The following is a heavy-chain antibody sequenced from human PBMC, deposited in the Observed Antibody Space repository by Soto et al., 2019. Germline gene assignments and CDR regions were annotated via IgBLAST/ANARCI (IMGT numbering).Heavy chain of an antibody. CDR3: ARLGVWSGAYYYMDV. CDR2: INNDGSST. CDR1: GFTFGTSW. J-gene: IGHJ6*03. D-gene: IGHD3-3*01. Sequence: EMQVVESGGDLVQRGGSLRLSCVASGFTFGTSWMTWVRQAPGKGLVWVARINNDGSSTRYADSVKGRFTISRDNAKNTVYLQMNSLRGDDTALYYCARLGVWSGAYYYMDVWGKGTTV. V-gene: IGHV3-74*01.